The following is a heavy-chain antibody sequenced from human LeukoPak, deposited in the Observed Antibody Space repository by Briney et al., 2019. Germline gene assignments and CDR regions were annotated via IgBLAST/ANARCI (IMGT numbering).Heavy chain of an antibody. CDR3: ARGPSIAVAGGLDY. Sequence: ASVKVSCKAAGYTFTSYGISWVRQAPGQGLEWMGWISAYNGNTNYAQKLQGRVTMTTDTSTSTAYMELRSLRSDDTAVYYCARGPSIAVAGGLDYWGQGTLVTVSS. J-gene: IGHJ4*02. CDR1: GYTFTSYG. D-gene: IGHD6-19*01. V-gene: IGHV1-18*01. CDR2: ISAYNGNT.